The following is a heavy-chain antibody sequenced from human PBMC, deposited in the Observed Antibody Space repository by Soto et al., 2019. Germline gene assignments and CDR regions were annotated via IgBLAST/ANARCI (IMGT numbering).Heavy chain of an antibody. J-gene: IGHJ6*03. D-gene: IGHD5-18*01. V-gene: IGHV3-11*01. CDR3: ARRAAMVHYYYYMDV. Sequence: GGSLRLSCAASGFTFSDYYMSWIRQAPGKGLEWVSYISSSGSTIYYADSVKGRFTISRDNAKNSLYLQMNSLRAEDTAVYYCARRAAMVHYYYYMDVWGKGTTVTVSS. CDR2: ISSSGSTI. CDR1: GFTFSDYY.